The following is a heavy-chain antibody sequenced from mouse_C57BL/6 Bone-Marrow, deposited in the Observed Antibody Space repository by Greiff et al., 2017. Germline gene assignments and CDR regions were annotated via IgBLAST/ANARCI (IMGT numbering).Heavy chain of an antibody. CDR1: GFTFTDSY. V-gene: IGHV1-36*01. CDR2: VYPYNGGT. D-gene: IGHD1-1*01. CDR3: ARSSLYYYGSSPLYC. J-gene: IGHJ2*01. Sequence: EVQLQQSGPVLVKPGPSVKISCKASGFTFTDSYMHWVKQSHGKSLEWIGLVYPYNGGTSYNQKFKGKATLTVDTSSSTAYMELNSLTSEDSAVYYCARSSLYYYGSSPLYCWGQGTTLTVSS.